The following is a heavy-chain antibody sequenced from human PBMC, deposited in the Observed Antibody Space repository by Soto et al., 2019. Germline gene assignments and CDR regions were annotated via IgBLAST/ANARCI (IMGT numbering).Heavy chain of an antibody. Sequence: ASVNVSCKASGYTFTSYYMHWVRQAPGQGLEWMGIINPSGGSTSYAQKFQGRVTMTRDTSTSTVYMELSSLRSEDTAVYYCARAGLFCGGDCYPPLYYYYGMDVWG. J-gene: IGHJ6*02. D-gene: IGHD2-21*02. CDR2: INPSGGST. CDR3: ARAGLFCGGDCYPPLYYYYGMDV. V-gene: IGHV1-46*03. CDR1: GYTFTSYY.